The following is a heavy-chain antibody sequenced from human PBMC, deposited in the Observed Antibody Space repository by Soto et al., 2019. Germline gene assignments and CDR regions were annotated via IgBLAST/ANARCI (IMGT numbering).Heavy chain of an antibody. CDR3: TTGNYPYGSSWGSDYYYYGMDF. Sequence: EVQLVESGGGLEEPGGSLRLSCAASGFTFRKAWMNWVRQAPGKGLEWVGRIKSNTDGGTIDYAVPVKGRFTISRDDSKTTLYLQLNSLTSGDTAVYYCTTGNYPYGSSWGSDYYYYGMDFWGQGTTVTVSS. D-gene: IGHD6-6*01. CDR1: GFTFRKAW. J-gene: IGHJ6*02. CDR2: IKSNTDGGTI. V-gene: IGHV3-15*07.